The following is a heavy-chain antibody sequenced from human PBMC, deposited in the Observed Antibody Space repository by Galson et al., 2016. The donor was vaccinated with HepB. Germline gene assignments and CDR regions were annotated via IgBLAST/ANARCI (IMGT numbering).Heavy chain of an antibody. J-gene: IGHJ4*02. CDR3: AKGGGDTTGWYPLDS. D-gene: IGHD6-19*01. Sequence: SLRLSCAASGFPFSNYVMTWVRQTPGKGLEWVSNIRSGGDTYYADSLKGRSTVSRDDSRNMLYLQMNSLRVDDTAVYSCAKGGGDTTGWYPLDSWGRGILVTVSS. CDR1: GFPFSNYV. V-gene: IGHV3-23*01. CDR2: IRSGGDT.